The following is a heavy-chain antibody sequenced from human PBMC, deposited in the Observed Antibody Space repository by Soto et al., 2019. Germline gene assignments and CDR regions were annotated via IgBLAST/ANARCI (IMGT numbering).Heavy chain of an antibody. D-gene: IGHD6-19*01. J-gene: IGHJ3*02. CDR2: ISGSGGST. CDR1: GFTFSSYA. CDR3: AKDHRSIIAVAGTSAFDI. V-gene: IGHV3-23*01. Sequence: GGSLRLSCAASGFTFSSYAMSWVRQAPGKGLEWVSAISGSGGSTYYADSVKGRFTISRDNSKNTLYLQMNSLRAEDTAVYYCAKDHRSIIAVAGTSAFDIWGQGTMVTVSS.